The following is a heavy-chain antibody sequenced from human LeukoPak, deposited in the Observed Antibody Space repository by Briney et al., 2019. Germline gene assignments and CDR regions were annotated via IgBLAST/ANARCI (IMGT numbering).Heavy chain of an antibody. J-gene: IGHJ4*02. CDR1: GFTFSSYS. D-gene: IGHD3-22*01. CDR2: ISSSSSTI. CDR3: ARPYYDYSGYSFDY. V-gene: IGHV3-48*04. Sequence: GGSLRLSCAASGFTFSSYSMNWVRQAPGKGLEWVSHISSSSSTIYYADSVKGRFTISRDNAKNSLYLQMNSLRAEDTAVYYCARPYYDYSGYSFDYWGQGTLVTVSS.